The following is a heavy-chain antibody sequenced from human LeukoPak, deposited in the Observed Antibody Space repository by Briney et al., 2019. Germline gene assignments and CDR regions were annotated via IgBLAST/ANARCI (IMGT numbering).Heavy chain of an antibody. V-gene: IGHV4-4*07. CDR1: GGSISSYY. D-gene: IGHD3-10*01. J-gene: IGHJ3*02. CDR3: ARDYGSGSYYRRLFAFDI. CDR2: IYTSGST. Sequence: SETLSLTCTVSGGSISSYYWSWIRQPAGKGLEWIGRIYTSGSTNYNPSLKSLVTMSVDTSKNQFSLKLSSVAAADTAVYYCARDYGSGSYYRRLFAFDIWGQGTMVTVSS.